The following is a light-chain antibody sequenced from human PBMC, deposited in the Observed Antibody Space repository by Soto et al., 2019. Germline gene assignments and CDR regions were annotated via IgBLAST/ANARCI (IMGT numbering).Light chain of an antibody. CDR2: GAS. CDR3: QLYGDSPMYT. CDR1: QTVSITY. Sequence: VLTQSPGTLSLSPGESATLSCRASQTVSITYLTWYQQKPGQAPRLLIFGASKRATGIPDRFSGSGSGRDFTLTISGLEPEDFAVYYCQLYGDSPMYTFGQGTKVDIK. J-gene: IGKJ2*01. V-gene: IGKV3-20*01.